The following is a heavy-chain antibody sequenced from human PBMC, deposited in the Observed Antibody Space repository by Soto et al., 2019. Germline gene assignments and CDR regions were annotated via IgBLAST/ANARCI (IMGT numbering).Heavy chain of an antibody. CDR1: GFTFSTYA. CDR2: ISGSDGST. J-gene: IGHJ3*02. D-gene: IGHD6-19*01. V-gene: IGHV3-23*01. CDR3: AKESLFSGWYVGDALDI. Sequence: EVQLLESGGGLVQPGGSLRLSCVASGFTFSTYAMNWVRQAPGKELEWVSAISGSDGSTYYADSVKGRFTISRDNSKNTLYLQMRSLRAEDTAVYYCAKESLFSGWYVGDALDIWGQGTMVTVSS.